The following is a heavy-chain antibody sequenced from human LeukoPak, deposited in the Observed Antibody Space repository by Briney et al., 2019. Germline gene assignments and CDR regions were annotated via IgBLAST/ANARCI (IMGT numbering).Heavy chain of an antibody. CDR1: GASFSGYY. J-gene: IGHJ5*02. CDR2: VNDSGST. CDR3: ARRRLLYFDDP. V-gene: IGHV4-34*01. Sequence: SETLSLTCSVSGASFSGYYYTWIRQPPGKGLEWIGDVNDSGSTNYNPSLKSRVAMSVDTSKNQFSLNLTSVTAADTAVYYCARRRLLYFDDPWGQGTLVTISS. D-gene: IGHD3-3*01.